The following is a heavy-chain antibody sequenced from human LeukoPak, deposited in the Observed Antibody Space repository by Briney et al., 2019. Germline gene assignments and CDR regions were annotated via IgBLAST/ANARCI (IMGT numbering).Heavy chain of an antibody. Sequence: GGSLRLSCAASGFTFSDYYMSWIRQAPGKGLKWVSYISSSGTTIYYADSVKGRFPISRDNAKNSLYLQMNSLRAEDTAVYYCARRTVTRDWYFDLWGRGTLVTVSS. CDR1: GFTFSDYY. V-gene: IGHV3-11*01. J-gene: IGHJ2*01. D-gene: IGHD4-17*01. CDR2: ISSSGTTI. CDR3: ARRTVTRDWYFDL.